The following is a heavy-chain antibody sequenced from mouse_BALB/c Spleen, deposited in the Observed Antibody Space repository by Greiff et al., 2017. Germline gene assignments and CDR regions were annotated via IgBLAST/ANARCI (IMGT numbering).Heavy chain of an antibody. CDR1: GFSLTSYG. CDR3: ARDISTREYYAMDY. CDR2: IWAGGST. D-gene: IGHD2-1*01. Sequence: VQLVESGPGLVAPSQSLSITCTVSGFSLTSYGVHWVRQPPGKGLEWLGVIWAGGSTNYNSALMSRLSISKDNSKSQVFLKMNSLQTDDTAMYYCARDISTREYYAMDYWGQGTSVTVSS. V-gene: IGHV2-9*02. J-gene: IGHJ4*01.